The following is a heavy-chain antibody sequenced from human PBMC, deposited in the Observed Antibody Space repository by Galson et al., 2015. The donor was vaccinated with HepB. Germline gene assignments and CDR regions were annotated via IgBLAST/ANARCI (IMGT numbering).Heavy chain of an antibody. CDR3: TTLPGKSMEYFDC. D-gene: IGHD2-15*01. CDR1: GFTFEDYV. V-gene: IGHV3-9*01. J-gene: IGHJ4*02. Sequence: SLRLSCAASGFTFEDYVMHWVRQAPGKGLEWVAGISWNSNSIDYADSVKGRFTISRDNAKNSLYLQMNSLRSDDTALYYCTTLPGKSMEYFDCWGQGTPVTVSS. CDR2: ISWNSNSI.